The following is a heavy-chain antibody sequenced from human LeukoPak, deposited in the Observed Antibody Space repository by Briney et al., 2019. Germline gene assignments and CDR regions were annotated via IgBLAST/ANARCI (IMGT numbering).Heavy chain of an antibody. CDR2: ISSSGSTI. Sequence: GGSLRLSCAASGFTFSDYYMSWIRQAPGKGLEWVSYISSSGSTIYCADSVKGRFTISRDNAKNSLYLQMNSLRAEDTAVYYCARSDDIVVVPAPHFDYWGQGTLVTVSS. CDR3: ARSDDIVVVPAPHFDY. CDR1: GFTFSDYY. D-gene: IGHD2-2*01. V-gene: IGHV3-11*01. J-gene: IGHJ4*02.